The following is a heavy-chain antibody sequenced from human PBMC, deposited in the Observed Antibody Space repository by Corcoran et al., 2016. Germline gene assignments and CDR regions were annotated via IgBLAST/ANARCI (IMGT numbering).Heavy chain of an antibody. D-gene: IGHD1-26*01. CDR3: ARERGIVEESSANWFDP. J-gene: IGHJ5*02. V-gene: IGHV3-7*03. CDR1: GFTFSSYW. CDR2: IKQDGSEK. Sequence: EVQLVESGGGLVQPGGSLRLSCAASGFTFSSYWMSWVRQAPGKGLEWVANIKQDGSEKYYVDSVKGRFIISRDNAKNSLYLQMNSLRAEDTAGYCCARERGIVEESSANWFDPWGKGTLVTVSS.